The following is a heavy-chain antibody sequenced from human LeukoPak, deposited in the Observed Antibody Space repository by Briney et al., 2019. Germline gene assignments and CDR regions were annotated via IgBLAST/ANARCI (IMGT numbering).Heavy chain of an antibody. J-gene: IGHJ4*02. Sequence: GXTXXSYWMHWVRHDPXKGXVWVSRIKSDGSITSYADSVKGRFTISRDNAKNTLYLQMNSLRAEDTAVYYXXXXXXSXXXXDYWGQXTXVTVSS. CDR1: GXTXXSYW. V-gene: IGHV3-74*01. CDR3: XXXXXSXXXXDY. CDR2: IKSDGSIT.